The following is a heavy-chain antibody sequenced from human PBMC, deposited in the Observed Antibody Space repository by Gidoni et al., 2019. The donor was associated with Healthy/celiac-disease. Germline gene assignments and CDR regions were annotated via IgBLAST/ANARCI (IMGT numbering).Heavy chain of an antibody. Sequence: EVQLLESGGGLVKHGGSLRLSCAASGFTFRTYAMSWVRQAPGKGLEGVSALSGSGGSPYYADSVKGRFTISRDNSKNTLYLQMKSLRAEDTAVYYCAKVYSSGWYDQRLHWGQGTLVTVSS. CDR3: AKVYSSGWYDQRLH. CDR1: GFTFRTYA. J-gene: IGHJ4*02. D-gene: IGHD6-19*01. V-gene: IGHV3-23*01. CDR2: LSGSGGSP.